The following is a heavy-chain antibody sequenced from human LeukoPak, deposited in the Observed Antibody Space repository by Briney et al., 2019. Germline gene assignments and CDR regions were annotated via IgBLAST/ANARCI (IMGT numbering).Heavy chain of an antibody. CDR1: GGTFSSYA. V-gene: IGHV1-69*13. D-gene: IGHD3-10*01. J-gene: IGHJ5*02. Sequence: GASVKVSCKASGGTFSSYAISWVRQAPGQGLEWMGGIIPIFGTANYAQKFQGRVTITADESTSTAYMELSSLRSEDTAVYYCATDYGSGTYYNAITLDPWGQGTLVTVSS. CDR3: ATDYGSGTYYNAITLDP. CDR2: IIPIFGTA.